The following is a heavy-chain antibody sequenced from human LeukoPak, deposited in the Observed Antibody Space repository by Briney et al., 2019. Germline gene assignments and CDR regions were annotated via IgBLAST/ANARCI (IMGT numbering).Heavy chain of an antibody. Sequence: GGSLRLSCAASGFTFSNAWMSWVRQAPGKGLEWVGRIKSKTDGGTTDYAAPVKGRFTISRDDSKNTLYLQMNSLKTEDTAVYYCTTDTYYYGSGSLYPTLGYWGQGTLVTVSS. CDR2: IKSKTDGGTT. V-gene: IGHV3-15*01. CDR1: GFTFSNAW. CDR3: TTDTYYYGSGSLYPTLGY. D-gene: IGHD3-10*01. J-gene: IGHJ4*02.